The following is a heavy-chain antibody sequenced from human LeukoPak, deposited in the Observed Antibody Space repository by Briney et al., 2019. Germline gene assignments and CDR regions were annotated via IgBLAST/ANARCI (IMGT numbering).Heavy chain of an antibody. CDR1: GDSIRSYY. CDR3: VRHDYDTSWGLDWFFDL. V-gene: IGHV4-59*08. D-gene: IGHD2-2*01. CDR2: IYYNGRT. J-gene: IGHJ2*01. Sequence: PSETLSLTCRVSGDSIRSYYWSWIRQSPGKGLEWIAYIYYNGRTDHNPSLKSRVTISLDMSKNQFSLKLKSVTAADTAVYYCVRHDYDTSWGLDWFFDLWGRGTLVAVSS.